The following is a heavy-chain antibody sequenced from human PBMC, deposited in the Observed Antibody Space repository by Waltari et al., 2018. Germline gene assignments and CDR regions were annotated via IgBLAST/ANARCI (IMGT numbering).Heavy chain of an antibody. V-gene: IGHV4-34*01. D-gene: IGHD2-2*01. J-gene: IGHJ3*02. Sequence: QVQLQQWGAGLLKPSETLSLTCAVYGGSFSGYYWSWIRQPPGKGLGWIGEINHSGSTNYNPSLKSRVTISVDTSKNQFSLKLSSVTAADTAVYYCARAKYCSSTSCYRNAFDIWGQGSMVTVSS. CDR3: ARAKYCSSTSCYRNAFDI. CDR1: GGSFSGYY. CDR2: INHSGST.